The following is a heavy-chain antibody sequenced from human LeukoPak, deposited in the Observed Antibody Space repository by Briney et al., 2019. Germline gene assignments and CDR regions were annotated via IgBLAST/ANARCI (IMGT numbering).Heavy chain of an antibody. CDR2: MNPNSGYT. CDR3: ARDRVGSGWPRPYYFEV. D-gene: IGHD6-19*01. J-gene: IGHJ4*02. CDR1: GYTFTTYD. Sequence: ASVKVSCKASGYTFTTYDINWVRQATGQGLEWMGWMNPNSGYTGYAQKFQGRVTITRDTSISTAYMELSSLRSEDTAVYYCARDRVGSGWPRPYYFEVWGQGTLVTVSS. V-gene: IGHV1-8*03.